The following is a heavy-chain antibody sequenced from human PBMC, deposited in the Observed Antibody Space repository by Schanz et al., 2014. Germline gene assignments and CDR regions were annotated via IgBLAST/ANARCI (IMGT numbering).Heavy chain of an antibody. J-gene: IGHJ4*02. Sequence: QVYLVQSGGGVVQPGRSLRLSCAASGFIFSTFGMQWVRQAPGKGLEWVAVVCYDGSKKYYADSVKGRFTISRDNAKNTLYLQMDSLRAEDTAVYYCARGRGSTYYIDYWGQGALVTVSS. CDR2: VCYDGSKK. CDR1: GFIFSTFG. D-gene: IGHD3-10*01. CDR3: ARGRGSTYYIDY. V-gene: IGHV3-33*01.